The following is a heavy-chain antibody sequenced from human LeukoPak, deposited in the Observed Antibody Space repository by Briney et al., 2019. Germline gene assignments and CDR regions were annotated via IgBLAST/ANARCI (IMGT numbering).Heavy chain of an antibody. D-gene: IGHD6-19*01. Sequence: GGSLRLSCTASGFTVSSNYMSWVHQAPGKGLEWVSVIYSGGTIKYADSVKGRFTISRDISKNALYLQMNSLRAEDTAVYYCARVGYISGWYFFFDYWGQGTLVTVSS. CDR2: IYSGGTI. J-gene: IGHJ4*02. V-gene: IGHV3-66*01. CDR3: ARVGYISGWYFFFDY. CDR1: GFTVSSNY.